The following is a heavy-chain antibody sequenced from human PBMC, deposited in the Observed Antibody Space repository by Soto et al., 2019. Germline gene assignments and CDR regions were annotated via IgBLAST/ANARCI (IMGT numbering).Heavy chain of an antibody. J-gene: IGHJ5*02. CDR2: ISAYNGNT. V-gene: IGHV1-18*01. CDR1: GYTFTSYG. Sequence: GASVKVSCKASGYTFTSYGISWVRQAPGQGLEWMGWISAYNGNTNYAQKLQGRVTMTTDTSTSTAYMELRSLRSDDTAVYYCAYSAPTGLLWFGELLGRDEWFDPWGQGTLVTVSS. CDR3: AYSAPTGLLWFGELLGRDEWFDP. D-gene: IGHD3-10*01.